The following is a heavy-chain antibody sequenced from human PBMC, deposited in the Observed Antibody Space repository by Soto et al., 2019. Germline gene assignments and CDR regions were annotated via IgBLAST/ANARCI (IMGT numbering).Heavy chain of an antibody. J-gene: IGHJ3*02. CDR3: TTPYPNSGSYSAFDI. Sequence: EVQLVESGGGLVKPGGSLRLSCAASGFTFSNAWMSWVRQAPGKGLEWVGRIKSKTDGGTTDYAEPVKGRFTISRDDSKNTLYLPKKSLKTEDTAVYYCTTPYPNSGSYSAFDIWGQGTMVTVSS. CDR1: GFTFSNAW. CDR2: IKSKTDGGTT. V-gene: IGHV3-15*01. D-gene: IGHD1-26*01.